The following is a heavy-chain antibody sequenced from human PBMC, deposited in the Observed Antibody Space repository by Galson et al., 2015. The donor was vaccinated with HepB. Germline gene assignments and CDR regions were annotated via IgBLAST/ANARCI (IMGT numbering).Heavy chain of an antibody. CDR1: GYTFTMYA. V-gene: IGHV1-3*01. CDR2: INVGNGNT. J-gene: IGHJ4*02. CDR3: ARSGRFGIAAADHGLY. D-gene: IGHD6-13*01. Sequence: VSCKASGYTFTMYAMHWVRQPPGQRPEWMGWINVGNGNTKYSQKFQGRVTITRDTSASTAYMELGSLKSEDTAVYYCARSGRFGIAAADHGLYWGQGTLVTVSS.